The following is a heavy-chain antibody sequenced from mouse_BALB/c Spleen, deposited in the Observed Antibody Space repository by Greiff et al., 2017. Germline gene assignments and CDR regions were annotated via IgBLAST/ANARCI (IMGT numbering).Heavy chain of an antibody. CDR3: TRDYGSVYAMDY. J-gene: IGHJ4*01. CDR2: IYPSDSYT. D-gene: IGHD1-1*01. CDR1: GYTFTSYW. V-gene: IGHV1-69*02. Sequence: QVQLQQPGAELVRPGASVKLSCKASGYTFTSYWINWVKQRPGQGLEWIGNIYPSDSYTNYNQKFKDKATLTVDKSSSTAYMQLSSPTSEDSAVYYCTRDYGSVYAMDYWGQGTSVTVSS.